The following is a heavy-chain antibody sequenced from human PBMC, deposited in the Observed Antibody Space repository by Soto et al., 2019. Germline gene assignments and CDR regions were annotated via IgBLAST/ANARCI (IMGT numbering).Heavy chain of an antibody. Sequence: PSETLSLPCTVSRGSISSGGYYWSWIRQHPGKGREWTGYTYYSGSTYYNPSLKSRVTISVDTSKNQFSLKLSSVTAADTAVYYCAREHCSGGSCYFPLYYYYYGMDVWVQGTTVTVSS. D-gene: IGHD2-15*01. CDR1: RGSISSGGYY. J-gene: IGHJ6*02. CDR3: AREHCSGGSCYFPLYYYYYGMDV. CDR2: TYYSGST. V-gene: IGHV4-31*03.